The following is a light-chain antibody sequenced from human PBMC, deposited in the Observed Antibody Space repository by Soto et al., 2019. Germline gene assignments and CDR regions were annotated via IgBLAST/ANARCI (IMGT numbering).Light chain of an antibody. CDR1: PSVSSSY. CDR3: QHYGGAALLT. CDR2: GAS. J-gene: IGKJ4*01. V-gene: IGKV3-20*01. Sequence: SVLTQSPGTLSLSPGERATLSCRTSPSVSSSYLAWYQQRIGQAPRLLIYGASTRATGIPDRFSGSGSGTDFSLTITRLEPDEFAVYYCQHYGGAALLTFGGGTRIEIK.